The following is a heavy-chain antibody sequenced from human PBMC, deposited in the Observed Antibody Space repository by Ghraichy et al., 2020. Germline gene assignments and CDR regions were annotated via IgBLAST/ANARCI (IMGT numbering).Heavy chain of an antibody. CDR3: TTELGYCSSTSCYYLGRRNWFDP. Sequence: GGSLRLSCAASGFTFSNAWMSWVRQAPGKGLEWVGRIKSKTDGGTTDYAAPVKGRFTISRDDSKNTLYLQMNSLKTEDTAVYYCTTELGYCSSTSCYYLGRRNWFDPWGQGTLVTVSS. CDR1: GFTFSNAW. CDR2: IKSKTDGGTT. V-gene: IGHV3-15*01. J-gene: IGHJ5*02. D-gene: IGHD2-2*01.